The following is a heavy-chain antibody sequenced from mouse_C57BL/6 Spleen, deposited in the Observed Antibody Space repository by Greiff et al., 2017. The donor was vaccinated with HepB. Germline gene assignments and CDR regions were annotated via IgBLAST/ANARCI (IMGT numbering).Heavy chain of an antibody. V-gene: IGHV14-4*01. D-gene: IGHD2-14*01. J-gene: IGHJ4*01. Sequence: EVQLQQSGAELVRPGASVKLSCTASGFNIKDDYMHWVTQRPEQGLEWIGWIAPENGDTEYASKFQGKANITADTSSNTAYLQLSSLTSEDTAVYYWTTEGVRRANAMDYWGQGTSVTVSS. CDR3: TTEGVRRANAMDY. CDR1: GFNIKDDY. CDR2: IAPENGDT.